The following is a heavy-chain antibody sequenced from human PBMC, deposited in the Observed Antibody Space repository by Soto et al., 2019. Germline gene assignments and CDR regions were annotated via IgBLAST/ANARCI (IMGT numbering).Heavy chain of an antibody. V-gene: IGHV3-23*01. J-gene: IGHJ6*03. CDR2: ISGSGGST. CDR1: GFTFSSYA. D-gene: IGHD3-3*01. CDR3: AKDRYDFWSGSHYYYYYMDV. Sequence: EVQLLESGGGLVQPGGSLRLSCAASGFTFSSYAMSWVRQAPGKGLEWVSAISGSGGSTYYADSVKGRFTISRDNSKNTLYLQMTSMRAEDTAVYYCAKDRYDFWSGSHYYYYYMDVWGKGTTVTVSS.